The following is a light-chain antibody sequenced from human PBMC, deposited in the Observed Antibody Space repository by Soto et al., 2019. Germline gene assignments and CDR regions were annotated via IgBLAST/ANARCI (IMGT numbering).Light chain of an antibody. CDR1: QYVGTR. Sequence: DIVRPQSKDTLSVSPGERATLSCRPSQYVGTRLAWYQHKPGQAPRLLIYYTSNRATGIPARFSGSGSGTDFTLTINSLAPEDFAIYYCHQRQSWPRTFGQGTMV. J-gene: IGKJ1*01. CDR2: YTS. CDR3: HQRQSWPRT. V-gene: IGKV3-11*01.